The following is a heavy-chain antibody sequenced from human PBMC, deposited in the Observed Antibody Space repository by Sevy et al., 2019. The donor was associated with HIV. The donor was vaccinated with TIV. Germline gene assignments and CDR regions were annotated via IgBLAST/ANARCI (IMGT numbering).Heavy chain of an antibody. V-gene: IGHV3-23*01. CDR1: GFTFSSYA. CDR3: AKDGRSTTVVTRWYFDY. CDR2: ISGSGGST. J-gene: IGHJ4*02. Sequence: GGSLGLSCAASGFTFSSYAMSWVRQAPGKGLEWVSAISGSGGSTYYADSVKGRFTISRDNSKNTLYLQMNSLRAEDTAVYYCAKDGRSTTVVTRWYFDYWGQGTLVTVSS. D-gene: IGHD4-17*01.